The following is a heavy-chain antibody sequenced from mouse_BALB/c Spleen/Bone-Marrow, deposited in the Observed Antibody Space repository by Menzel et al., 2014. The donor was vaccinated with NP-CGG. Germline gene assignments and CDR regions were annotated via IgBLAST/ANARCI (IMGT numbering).Heavy chain of an antibody. CDR1: GYTFTSSW. CDR3: ARHHRYAYYFDY. V-gene: IGHV1S130*01. Sequence: VQLQQSRSVLVRPGASVKLSCKASGYTFTSSWMHWAKQRPGQGLEWIGEIHPNSDNTNYNEKFKGKATLTVDTSSSTTYVDLSSLTSEDSAVYYCARHHRYAYYFDYWGQGTTLTVSS. D-gene: IGHD2-14*01. CDR2: IHPNSDNT. J-gene: IGHJ2*01.